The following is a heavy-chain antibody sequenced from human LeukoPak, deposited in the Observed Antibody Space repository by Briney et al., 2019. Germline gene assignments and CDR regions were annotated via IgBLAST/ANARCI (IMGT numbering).Heavy chain of an antibody. J-gene: IGHJ1*01. D-gene: IGHD6-6*01. CDR3: VKRDIQYTSSSGGTFQH. CDR2: IRYDGSNK. V-gene: IGHV3-30*02. Sequence: GGSLRLSCAASGYTFSNYGMHWVRQAPGKGLEWVTFIRYDGSNKYYADSVKGRFTVSRDNSKNTLYLQMNSLRPEDTAVYNCVKRDIQYTSSSGGTFQHWGQGTLVTVSS. CDR1: GYTFSNYG.